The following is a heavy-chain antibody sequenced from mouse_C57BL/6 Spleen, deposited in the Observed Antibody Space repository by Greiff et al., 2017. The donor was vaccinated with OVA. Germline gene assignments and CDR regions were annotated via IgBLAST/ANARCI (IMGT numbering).Heavy chain of an antibody. D-gene: IGHD1-1*01. CDR1: GFSLTSYG. CDR3: AKEGTTVFNLYYFDY. Sequence: QVQLQQSGPGLVQPSQSLSITCTVSGFSLTSYGVHWVRQSPGKGLEWLGVIWRGGSTDYNAAFMSRLSITKDNSKSQVFFKMNRLQADDTAIYYCAKEGTTVFNLYYFDYWGQGTTLTVSS. V-gene: IGHV2-5*01. J-gene: IGHJ2*01. CDR2: IWRGGST.